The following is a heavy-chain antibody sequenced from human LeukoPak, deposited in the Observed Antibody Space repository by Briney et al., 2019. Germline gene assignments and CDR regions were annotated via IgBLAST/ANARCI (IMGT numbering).Heavy chain of an antibody. D-gene: IGHD2-15*01. Sequence: ASVKVSCKVSGYTFTDFFIHWVRQAPGQGLEXXXXXXXNSGDTNYAQKFQGXVTMTRDTSISTAYMELSRLRSDDTAIYYCARPYCSGGSCYGYFDYWGQGPLVTVSS. CDR1: GYTFTDFF. V-gene: IGHV1-2*02. J-gene: IGHJ4*02. CDR2: XXXNSGDT. CDR3: ARPYCSGGSCYGYFDY.